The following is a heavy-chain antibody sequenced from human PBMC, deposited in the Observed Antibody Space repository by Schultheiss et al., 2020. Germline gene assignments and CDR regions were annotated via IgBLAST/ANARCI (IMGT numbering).Heavy chain of an antibody. CDR3: AKDTKVGYYYGSGNWFDP. Sequence: GGSLRLSCAASGFTFSSYSMNWVRQAPGKGLEWVAHIYQDGRQTYFVDSVKGRFTISRDNTMNSLYLQMTGLRAEDTALYYCAKDTKVGYYYGSGNWFDPWGQGTLVTVSS. CDR2: IYQDGRQT. V-gene: IGHV3-7*03. D-gene: IGHD3-10*01. CDR1: GFTFSSYS. J-gene: IGHJ5*02.